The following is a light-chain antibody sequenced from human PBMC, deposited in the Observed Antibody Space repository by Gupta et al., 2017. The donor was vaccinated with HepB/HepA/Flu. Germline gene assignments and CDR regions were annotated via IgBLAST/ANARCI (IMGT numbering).Light chain of an antibody. CDR2: KAS. J-gene: IGKJ1*01. CDR1: QSISNW. Sequence: DIQMTHSPSTLSASVGDGVIIPCRASQSISNWLAWYQQKPGKAPNLLIYKASTLENGVPSRCSGTGSGTEFTLTISGLQPDDFANYYCQQYNSSPTFGQGTKVEIK. V-gene: IGKV1-5*03. CDR3: QQYNSSPT.